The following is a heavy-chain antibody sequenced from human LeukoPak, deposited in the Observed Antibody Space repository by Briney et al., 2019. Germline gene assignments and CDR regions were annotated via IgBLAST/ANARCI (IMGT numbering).Heavy chain of an antibody. CDR1: GFIFSSYW. CDR2: INQDGGAK. Sequence: GGSLRLSCVASGFIFSSYWMSWVHQAPGKGLEWVANINQDGGAKYYVDSLKGRFTISRDNIEKSLYLQLNSLTADDTAVYFCARAPTTGTVDYWGQGTLVTVSS. CDR3: ARAPTTGTVDY. V-gene: IGHV3-7*01. D-gene: IGHD1-1*01. J-gene: IGHJ4*02.